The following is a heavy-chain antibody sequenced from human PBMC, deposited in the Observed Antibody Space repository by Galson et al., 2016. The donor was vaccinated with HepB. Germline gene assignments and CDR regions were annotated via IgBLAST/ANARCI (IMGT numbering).Heavy chain of an antibody. D-gene: IGHD6-6*01. V-gene: IGHV3-74*01. CDR1: GFAFSSHW. J-gene: IGHJ5*01. CDR2: IKSDATVS. Sequence: SLRLSCAASGFAFSSHWMHWVRQPPGKGLVWVSRIKSDATVSDYADSVKGRFTISRDTAKNTLYLQMDSLRPEDTGVYYCARDPSLVPATAYNWFDSWGQGALATVSS. CDR3: ARDPSLVPATAYNWFDS.